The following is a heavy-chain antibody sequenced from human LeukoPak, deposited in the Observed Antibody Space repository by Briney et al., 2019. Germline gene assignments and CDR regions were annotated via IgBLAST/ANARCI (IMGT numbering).Heavy chain of an antibody. CDR1: GFTFSSYS. CDR3: ARVSGSGTLFDY. Sequence: GGSLRLSCAASGFTFSSYSMNWVRQAPGKGLEWVSYISSSGSTIYYTDSVKGRFTISRDNAKNSLYLQMNSLRAEDTAVYYCARVSGSGTLFDYWGQGTLVTVSS. V-gene: IGHV3-48*04. J-gene: IGHJ4*02. D-gene: IGHD3-10*01. CDR2: ISSSGSTI.